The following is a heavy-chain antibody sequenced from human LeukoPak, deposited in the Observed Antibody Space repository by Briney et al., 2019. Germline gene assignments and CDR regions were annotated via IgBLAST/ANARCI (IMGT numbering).Heavy chain of an antibody. CDR2: IYYSGST. CDR1: GGSISSSSYY. Sequence: SETLSLTCTVSGGSISSSSYYWGWIRQPPGKGLEWIGSIYYSGSTYYNPSLKSRVTISVDTSKNQFSLKLSSVTAADTAVYYCARAVLLWFGEPLYYFDYWGQGTLVTVSS. V-gene: IGHV4-39*07. J-gene: IGHJ4*02. CDR3: ARAVLLWFGEPLYYFDY. D-gene: IGHD3-10*01.